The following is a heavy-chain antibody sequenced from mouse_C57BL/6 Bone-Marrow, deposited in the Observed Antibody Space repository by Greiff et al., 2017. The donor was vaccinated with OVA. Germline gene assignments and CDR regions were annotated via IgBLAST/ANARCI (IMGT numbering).Heavy chain of an antibody. D-gene: IGHD1-1*01. CDR3: ARQDYYGSSYYYAMDY. CDR1: GFSLTSYG. J-gene: IGHJ4*01. V-gene: IGHV2-6-1*01. Sequence: VQLQESGPGLVAPSQSLSITCTVSGFSLTSYGVHWVRQPPGKGLEWLVVIWSDGSTTYNSALKSRLSISKDNSKSQVFLKMNSLQTDDTAMYYCARQDYYGSSYYYAMDYWGQGTSVTVSS. CDR2: IWSDGST.